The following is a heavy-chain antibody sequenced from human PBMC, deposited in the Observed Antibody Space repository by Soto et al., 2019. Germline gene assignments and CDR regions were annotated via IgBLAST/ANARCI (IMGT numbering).Heavy chain of an antibody. Sequence: SETLSLTCNVSGGPLTTYFWSWIRQPPGKGLEWIGYISYFGTTNYNPSLKSRVTLSIDTSKNQLSLKLSSVTAADTAVYYCARVPGPWGQGTLVTVSS. CDR3: ARVPGP. V-gene: IGHV4-59*08. CDR1: GGPLTTYF. J-gene: IGHJ5*02. CDR2: ISYFGTT. D-gene: IGHD2-2*01.